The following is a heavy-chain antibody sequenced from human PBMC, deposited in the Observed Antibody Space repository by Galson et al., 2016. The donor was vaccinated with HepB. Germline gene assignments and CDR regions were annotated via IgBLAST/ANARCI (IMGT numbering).Heavy chain of an antibody. J-gene: IGHJ6*02. CDR3: ANSLLGVTLVSYYYGMDV. CDR2: ISGSGTNK. D-gene: IGHD2-21*02. Sequence: SLRLSCAASGFTFSNYVMNWVRQAPGRGLEWVSAISGSGTNKYYEDSVKGRSTISRDNSKNTLFLQMNSLRAEDPAVYYCANSLLGVTLVSYYYGMDVWGQGTTVTVSS. V-gene: IGHV3-23*01. CDR1: GFTFSNYV.